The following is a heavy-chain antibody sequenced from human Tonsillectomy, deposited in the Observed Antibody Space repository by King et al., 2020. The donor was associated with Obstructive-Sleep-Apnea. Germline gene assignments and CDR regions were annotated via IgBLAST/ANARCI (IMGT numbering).Heavy chain of an antibody. V-gene: IGHV4-39*07. CDR2: IYYRGST. J-gene: IGHJ4*02. CDR1: GGSISSSSYS. Sequence: PLPASGPGLVKPSETLSLTCTVSGGSISSSSYSWGWIRQPPGKGLEWIGSIYYRGSTYYNPSLKSRVTISVDTSKTQFSLKLSSVTAADTAVYYCARDDPTALFDYWGQGTLVTVSS. CDR3: ARDDPTALFDY. D-gene: IGHD4-11*01.